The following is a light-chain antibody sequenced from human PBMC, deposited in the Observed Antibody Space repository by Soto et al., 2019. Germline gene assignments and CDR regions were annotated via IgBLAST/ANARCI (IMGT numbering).Light chain of an antibody. CDR3: TSYASGSAHVV. V-gene: IGLV2-14*01. Sequence: QSALTQPASVSGSPGQSITLSCTGTSSDIGGYDYVSWYQRHPGKDPKLIIYDVNNRHSGVSNRFSGSKSGNTASLTISGLQAEDEADYYCTSYASGSAHVVFGGGTKLTVL. J-gene: IGLJ2*01. CDR1: SSDIGGYDY. CDR2: DVN.